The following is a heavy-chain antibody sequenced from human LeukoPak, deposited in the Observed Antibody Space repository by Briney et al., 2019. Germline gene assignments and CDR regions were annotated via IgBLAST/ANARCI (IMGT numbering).Heavy chain of an antibody. V-gene: IGHV3-30*01. CDR1: GFTFSSYA. J-gene: IGHJ4*02. CDR2: ISYDGSNK. Sequence: GGSLRLSCAASGFTFSSYAMHWVRQAPGKGLEWVAVISYDGSNKYYADSVKGRFTISRDNSKNTLYLQMNSLRAEDTAVYYCAREDLDYYDSSGPTRGFDYWGQGTLVTVSS. D-gene: IGHD3-22*01. CDR3: AREDLDYYDSSGPTRGFDY.